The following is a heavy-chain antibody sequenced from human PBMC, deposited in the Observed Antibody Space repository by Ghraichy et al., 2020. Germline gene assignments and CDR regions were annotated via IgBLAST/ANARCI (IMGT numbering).Heavy chain of an antibody. CDR3: ARGGNVVVPAASDFDY. V-gene: IGHV1-46*01. CDR1: GYTFTSYY. D-gene: IGHD2-2*01. J-gene: IGHJ4*02. CDR2: INRSGGST. Sequence: ASVKVSCKASGYTFTSYYMHWVRQAPGQGLEWMGIINRSGGSTSYAQKFQGRVTMTRDTSTSTVYMELSSLRSEDTAVYYCARGGNVVVPAASDFDYWGQGTLVTVSS.